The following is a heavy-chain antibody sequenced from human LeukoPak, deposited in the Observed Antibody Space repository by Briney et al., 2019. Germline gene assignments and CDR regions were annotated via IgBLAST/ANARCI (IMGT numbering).Heavy chain of an antibody. J-gene: IGHJ5*02. V-gene: IGHV4-38-2*02. Sequence: SETLSLTCTVSGYSISSGYYWGWIRQPPGKGLEWIGSIYHSGSTYYNPSLKSRVTISVDTSKNQFSLKLSSVTAADTAVYYCAKDGSGGSSWINNWFDPWGQGTLVTVSS. D-gene: IGHD6-13*01. CDR1: GYSISSGYY. CDR2: IYHSGST. CDR3: AKDGSGGSSWINNWFDP.